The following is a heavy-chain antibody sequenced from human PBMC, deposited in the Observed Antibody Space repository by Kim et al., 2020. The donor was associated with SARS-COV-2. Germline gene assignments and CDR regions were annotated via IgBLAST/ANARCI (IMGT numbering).Heavy chain of an antibody. CDR2: ISSSSSYI. J-gene: IGHJ5*02. D-gene: IGHD1-26*01. CDR3: ASLHIVGATTGGSNWFDP. Sequence: GGSLRLSCAASGFTFSSYSMNWVRQAPGKGLEWVSSISSSSSYIYYADSVKGRFTISRDNAKNSLYLQMNSLRAEDTAVYYCASLHIVGATTGGSNWFDPWGQGTLVTVSS. V-gene: IGHV3-21*01. CDR1: GFTFSSYS.